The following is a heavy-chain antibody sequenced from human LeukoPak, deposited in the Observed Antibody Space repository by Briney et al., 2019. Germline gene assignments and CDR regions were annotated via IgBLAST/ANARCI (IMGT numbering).Heavy chain of an antibody. J-gene: IGHJ6*02. Sequence: GESLKISCQGSGYNFPIYWIGWVRQMPGQGLEWMGIIYPDDSNTIYGPSFQGQVTISADKSINTAYLEWSSLKASDTAMYYCARRPTNYYGMDVWGQGTTVTVSS. V-gene: IGHV5-51*01. CDR3: ARRPTNYYGMDV. CDR2: IYPDDSNT. D-gene: IGHD1-26*01. CDR1: GYNFPIYW.